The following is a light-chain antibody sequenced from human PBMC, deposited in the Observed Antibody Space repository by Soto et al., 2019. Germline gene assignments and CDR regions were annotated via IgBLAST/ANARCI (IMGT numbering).Light chain of an antibody. CDR1: QSLFDSDDGTTY. CDR3: QQRNTWPPIT. V-gene: IGKV2-40*01. Sequence: DIVMTQTPLSLPVTPGAPASISCRSSQSLFDSDDGTTYLDWYLQKPGQSPQLLIYTLSYRASGVPDRFSGSGSGTDFTLTISSLEPEDFALYYCQQRNTWPPITFGQGTRLEIK. J-gene: IGKJ5*01. CDR2: TLS.